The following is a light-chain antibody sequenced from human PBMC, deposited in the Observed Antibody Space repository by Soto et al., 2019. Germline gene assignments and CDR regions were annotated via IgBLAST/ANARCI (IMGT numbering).Light chain of an antibody. V-gene: IGLV2-11*01. CDR1: SGDVGGHDF. J-gene: IGLJ3*02. Sequence: QSALTQPPSVSGSPGQSVTISCTGISGDVGGHDFVSWYQQHPGKAPKLIIYDVDKRPSGVPDRFSGSRSGNTASLTISGLQADDEADYYCAAWDDSLSGPVFGGGTKLTVL. CDR2: DVD. CDR3: AAWDDSLSGPV.